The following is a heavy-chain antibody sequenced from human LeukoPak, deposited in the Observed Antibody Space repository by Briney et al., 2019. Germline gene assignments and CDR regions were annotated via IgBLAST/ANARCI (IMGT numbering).Heavy chain of an antibody. CDR1: GGSISSSSYY. V-gene: IGHV4-39*07. J-gene: IGHJ3*02. CDR2: IYYSGST. CDR3: ASFTMIVVVITVAFDI. Sequence: PSETLSLTCTVSGGSISSSSYYWGWIRQPPGKGLEWIGSIYYSGSTYYNPSLKSRVTISVDTSKNQFSLKLSSVTAADTAVYYCASFTMIVVVITVAFDIWGQGTMVTVSS. D-gene: IGHD3-22*01.